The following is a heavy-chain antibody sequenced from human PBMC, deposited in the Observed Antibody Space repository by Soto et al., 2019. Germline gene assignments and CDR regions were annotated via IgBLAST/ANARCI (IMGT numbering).Heavy chain of an antibody. V-gene: IGHV4-31*03. J-gene: IGHJ1*01. Sequence: SETLSLTCTVSGGSISSGGYYWRWIRQHPGKGLEWIGYIYYSGSTYYNPSLKSRVTISVDTSKNQFSLKLSSVTAADTAVYYCARGARYCSGGSCHGTEYFQYWGQGTLVTVYS. CDR1: GGSISSGGYY. D-gene: IGHD2-15*01. CDR2: IYYSGST. CDR3: ARGARYCSGGSCHGTEYFQY.